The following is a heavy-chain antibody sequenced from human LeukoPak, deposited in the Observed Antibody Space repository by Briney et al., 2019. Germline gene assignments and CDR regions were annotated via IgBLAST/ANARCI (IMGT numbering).Heavy chain of an antibody. J-gene: IGHJ4*02. V-gene: IGHV1-18*01. CDR3: AKDSHLYIAAAGTSNPFDY. D-gene: IGHD6-13*01. CDR1: GYTFTSYG. CDR2: ISAYNGNT. Sequence: ASVTVSRKASGYTFTSYGISWVRQAPGQGLEWMGWISAYNGNTNYAQKLQGRVTMTTDTSTSTAYMELRSLRSDDTAVYYCAKDSHLYIAAAGTSNPFDYWGQGTLVTVSS.